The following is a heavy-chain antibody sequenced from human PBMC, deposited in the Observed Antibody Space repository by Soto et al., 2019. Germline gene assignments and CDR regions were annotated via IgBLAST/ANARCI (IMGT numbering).Heavy chain of an antibody. CDR3: ARVWGGAFDI. Sequence: PSETLSLTCTVSGGSISRYYWSWIQQPPGKGLEWIGYIYYSGRTNYNPSLKSRVTISVDTSKNQFSLKLSSVTAADTAVYYCARVWGGAFDIWGQGTMVTVS. CDR2: IYYSGRT. J-gene: IGHJ3*02. CDR1: GGSISRYY. V-gene: IGHV4-59*01. D-gene: IGHD3-10*01.